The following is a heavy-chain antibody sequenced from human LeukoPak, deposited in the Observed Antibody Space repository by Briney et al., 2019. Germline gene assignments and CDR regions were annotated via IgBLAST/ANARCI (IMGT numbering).Heavy chain of an antibody. CDR3: ARSGPEHWGSNYYFYMDV. V-gene: IGHV3-53*01. Sequence: GGSLRLSCAASGFTVSSNYMSWVRQAPGKGLEWVSVIYSGGSTYYADSVKGRFIISRDNAKNTLYLQMHSLRAEDTAVYYCARSGPEHWGSNYYFYMDVWGKGTTVTVSS. J-gene: IGHJ6*03. CDR1: GFTVSSNY. D-gene: IGHD7-27*01. CDR2: IYSGGST.